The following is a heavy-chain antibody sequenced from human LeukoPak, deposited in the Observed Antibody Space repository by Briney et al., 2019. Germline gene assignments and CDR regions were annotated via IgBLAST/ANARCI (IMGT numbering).Heavy chain of an antibody. CDR2: ISYDGSNK. V-gene: IGHV3-30*04. J-gene: IGHJ4*02. D-gene: IGHD5-24*01. Sequence: PGRSLRLSCAVSGFTFSSYAMHWVRQAPGKGLEWVAVISYDGSNKYYADSVKGRFTISRDNSKNTLYLQMNSLRAEDTAVYYCARAGDQEMATTYFDYWGQGTLVTVSS. CDR1: GFTFSSYA. CDR3: ARAGDQEMATTYFDY.